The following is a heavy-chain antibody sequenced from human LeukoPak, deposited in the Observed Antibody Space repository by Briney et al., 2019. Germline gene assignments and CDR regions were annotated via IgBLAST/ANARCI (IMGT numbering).Heavy chain of an antibody. CDR3: ATIPKYSSGWYSERGHFDY. CDR2: INHSGST. J-gene: IGHJ4*02. V-gene: IGHV4-34*01. Sequence: PSETLSLTCAVYGGSFSGYYWSWIRQPPGKGLEWIGEINHSGSTNYNPSLKSRVTISVDTSKNQCSLKLSSVTAADTAVYYCATIPKYSSGWYSERGHFDYWGQGTLVTVSS. CDR1: GGSFSGYY. D-gene: IGHD6-19*01.